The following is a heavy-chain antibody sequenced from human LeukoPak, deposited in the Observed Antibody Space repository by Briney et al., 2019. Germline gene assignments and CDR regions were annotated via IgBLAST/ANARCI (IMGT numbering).Heavy chain of an antibody. CDR1: GFTFSSYG. CDR2: IRYDGSNK. D-gene: IGHD6-6*01. J-gene: IGHJ4*02. V-gene: IGHV3-33*01. CDR3: ARDKYSSSSYYFDY. Sequence: GGSLRLSCEASGFTFSSYGMHWVRQAAGKRLEWVADIRYDGSNKYYADSVKGRFPISRENSKHTLYLQMNSLRAEDTAVYYCARDKYSSSSYYFDYWGQGTLVTVSS.